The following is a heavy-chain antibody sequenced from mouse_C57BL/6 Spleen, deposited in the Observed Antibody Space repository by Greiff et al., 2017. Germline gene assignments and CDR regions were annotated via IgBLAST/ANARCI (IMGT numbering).Heavy chain of an antibody. V-gene: IGHV1-39*01. D-gene: IGHD1-1*01. Sequence: VQLQQSGPELVKPGASVQISCKASGYSFTDYNMNWVKQSNGTSLEWIGVINPNYGTTSYNQKFKGKATLTVDQSSSTAYMQLNSLTAEYSAVYVFSRKTVHTTRGYAMDYWGQGTSVTVSS. CDR3: SRKTVHTTRGYAMDY. J-gene: IGHJ4*01. CDR1: GYSFTDYN. CDR2: INPNYGTT.